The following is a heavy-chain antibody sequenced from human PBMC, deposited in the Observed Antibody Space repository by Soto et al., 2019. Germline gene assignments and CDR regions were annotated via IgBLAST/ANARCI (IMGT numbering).Heavy chain of an antibody. Sequence: PXASLKISCKACGYSFTNYWIGWVRQMPGKGLEWMGIIYPGDSDTRYSPSFQGQVTLSGDKSISTAYLQWSSLKASDTAIYYCARLSGYARDYYYGVDVWGQGTTVTASS. V-gene: IGHV5-51*01. J-gene: IGHJ6*02. CDR1: GYSFTNYW. D-gene: IGHD5-12*01. CDR3: ARLSGYARDYYYGVDV. CDR2: IYPGDSDT.